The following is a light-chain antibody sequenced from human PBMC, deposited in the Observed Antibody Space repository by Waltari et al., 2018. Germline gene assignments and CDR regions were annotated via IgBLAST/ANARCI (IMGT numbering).Light chain of an antibody. V-gene: IGLV1-44*01. Sequence: QSVLSQPPSASGTPGQRVTISCSGRSSNVGTNVVTWYQQVPGKAPKLLIYRNDLRPSGVPGRFSGSKAGSSASLAISGLQAEDEADYYCAAWDDSLNGWWVFGGGTKVTVL. CDR3: AAWDDSLNGWWV. CDR1: SSNVGTNV. CDR2: RND. J-gene: IGLJ3*02.